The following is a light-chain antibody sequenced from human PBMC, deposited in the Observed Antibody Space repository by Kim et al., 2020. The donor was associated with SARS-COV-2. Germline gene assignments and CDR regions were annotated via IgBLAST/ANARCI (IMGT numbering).Light chain of an antibody. CDR2: AAS. V-gene: IGKV1-39*01. CDR1: QNINDY. CDR3: QQSYTTPVT. Sequence: ASVGDRVTITCRASQNINDYLNWYQQKPGKAPNLLMYAASSLHSGVPSRFSGRGSGTYFTLTINGLQPEDFATYYCQQSYTTPVTFGQGTKVDIK. J-gene: IGKJ1*01.